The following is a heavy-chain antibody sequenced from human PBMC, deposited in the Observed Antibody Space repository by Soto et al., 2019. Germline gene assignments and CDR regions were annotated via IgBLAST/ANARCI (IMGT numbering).Heavy chain of an antibody. J-gene: IGHJ4*02. CDR1: GGSFSGYY. CDR2: INHSGST. V-gene: IGHV4-34*01. CDR3: ARRHYYGSGIIDY. Sequence: PSATLSLTCAVYGGSFSGYYWGWIRQPPGKGLEWIGEINHSGSTNYNPSLKSRVTISVDTSKNQFSLKLSSVTAADTAVYYCARRHYYGSGIIDYWGQGTLVTVSS. D-gene: IGHD3-10*01.